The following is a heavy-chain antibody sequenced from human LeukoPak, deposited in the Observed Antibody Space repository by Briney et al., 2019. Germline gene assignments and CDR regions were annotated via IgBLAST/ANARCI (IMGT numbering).Heavy chain of an antibody. D-gene: IGHD5-24*01. J-gene: IGHJ4*02. V-gene: IGHV3-9*01. Sequence: PGRSLRLSCAASGFTFDDYAMHWVRQAPGKGLEWVSGISWNSGSIGYADSVKGRFTISRDNAKNSLYLQMNSLRAEDTALYYCAKDIHLEMATILFDYWGQGTLVTVSS. CDR1: GFTFDDYA. CDR2: ISWNSGSI. CDR3: AKDIHLEMATILFDY.